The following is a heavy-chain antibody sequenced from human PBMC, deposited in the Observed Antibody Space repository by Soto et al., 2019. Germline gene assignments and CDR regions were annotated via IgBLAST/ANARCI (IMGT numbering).Heavy chain of an antibody. CDR1: GFTFSSNS. CDR3: VWRAGDY. CDR2: IGAGDDTT. Sequence: EVQLMESGGGVARPGGSLRLSCATSGFTFSSNSMNWVRQVPGKRLEWVSRIGAGDDTTYYTDSVEGRFTISRDASKGTLYWQMNSLKVEDTAIFFCVWRAGDYWGQGPLATVSS. D-gene: IGHD3-3*01. V-gene: IGHV3-23*01. J-gene: IGHJ4*02.